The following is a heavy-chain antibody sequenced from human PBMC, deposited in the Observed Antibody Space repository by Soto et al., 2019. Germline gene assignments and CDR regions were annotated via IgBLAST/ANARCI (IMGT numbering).Heavy chain of an antibody. V-gene: IGHV5-10-1*01. J-gene: IGHJ4*02. CDR3: ARGIVGATTIDY. CDR2: IDPSDSYT. D-gene: IGHD1-26*01. Sequence: GESLKISCQGSGYSFTSYWISWVRQMPGKGLEWMGRIDPSDSYTNYSPSFQGHVTISADKSISTAYLQWSSLKASDTAMYYCARGIVGATTIDYWGQGTLVTVSS. CDR1: GYSFTSYW.